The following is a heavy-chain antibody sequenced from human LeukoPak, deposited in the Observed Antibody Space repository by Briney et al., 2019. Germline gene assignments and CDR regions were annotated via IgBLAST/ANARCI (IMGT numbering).Heavy chain of an antibody. CDR2: IYYSWST. D-gene: IGHD3-9*01. CDR1: GGSVSSGSYY. J-gene: IGHJ4*02. CDR3: ARVSYYDILTGYPISPTFDY. V-gene: IGHV4-61*01. Sequence: SETLSLTCTVSGGSVSSGSYYWSWIRQPPGKGLEWIGYIYYSWSTNYNPSLKSRVTISVDTSKNQFSLKLSSVTAADTAVYYCARVSYYDILTGYPISPTFDYWGQGTLVTVSS.